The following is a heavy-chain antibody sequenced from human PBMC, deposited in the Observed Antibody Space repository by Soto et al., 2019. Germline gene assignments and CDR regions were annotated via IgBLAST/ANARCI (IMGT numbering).Heavy chain of an antibody. V-gene: IGHV4-31*03. CDR1: GVAIDSGCYY. CDR3: ARVGTSYARRGLDV. CDR2: SYYTGSA. Sequence: TLSLTCNDSGVAIDSGCYYWCWIRQHPGKVLEWRVHSYYTGSAYYKPSLKSRVSMSIDTSQNQFSLELISVTAADTAVYYCARVGTSYARRGLDVWGQGTTVTVSS. J-gene: IGHJ6*01. D-gene: IGHD7-27*01.